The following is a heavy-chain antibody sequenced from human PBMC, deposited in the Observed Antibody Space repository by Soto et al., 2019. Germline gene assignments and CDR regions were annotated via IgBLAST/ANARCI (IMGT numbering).Heavy chain of an antibody. CDR1: GGTFSSYA. D-gene: IGHD2-2*01. J-gene: IGHJ6*04. CDR2: IIPIFGTA. Sequence: AVKVSCKASGGTFSSYAISWVRQAPGQGLEWMGGIIPIFGTANYAQKFQGRVTITADESTSTAYMELSSLRSEDTAVYYCARDDTNYLKDIVVVPAAKGMDVWGEGTTVTVSS. CDR3: ARDDTNYLKDIVVVPAAKGMDV. V-gene: IGHV1-69*13.